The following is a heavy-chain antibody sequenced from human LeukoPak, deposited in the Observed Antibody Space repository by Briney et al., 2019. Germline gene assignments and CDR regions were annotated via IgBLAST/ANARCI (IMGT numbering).Heavy chain of an antibody. V-gene: IGHV4-30-4*01. D-gene: IGHD5-18*01. CDR2: IYYSGST. Sequence: SETLSLTCTVSGGSTSSGDYYWSWIRQPPGKGLEWIGYIYYSGSTYYNPSLKSRVTISVDTSKNQFSLKLSSVTAADTAVYYCARVGRTRNVDTAMATFDYWGQGTLVAVSS. J-gene: IGHJ4*02. CDR3: ARVGRTRNVDTAMATFDY. CDR1: GGSTSSGDYY.